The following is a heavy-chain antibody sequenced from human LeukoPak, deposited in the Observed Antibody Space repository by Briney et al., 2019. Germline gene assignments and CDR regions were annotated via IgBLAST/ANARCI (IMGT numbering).Heavy chain of an antibody. Sequence: GGPLRLSCAASGFTIRSYSMNWVRQAPGKGLEWVSSISSSSSYIYYADSVKGRFTISRDNAKNSLYLQMNSLRAEDTAVYYCATSGFDYFDYWGQGTLVTVSS. D-gene: IGHD1-1*01. CDR2: ISSSSSYI. V-gene: IGHV3-21*01. CDR3: ATSGFDYFDY. CDR1: GFTIRSYS. J-gene: IGHJ4*02.